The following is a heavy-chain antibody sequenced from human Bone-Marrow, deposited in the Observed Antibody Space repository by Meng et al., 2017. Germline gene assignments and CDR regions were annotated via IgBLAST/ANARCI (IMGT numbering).Heavy chain of an antibody. CDR1: GYTFTGYY. V-gene: IGHV1-2*06. Sequence: ASVKVSCKASGYTFTGYYMHWVRQAPGQGREWMGRINPNSGGTNYAQKFQGRVTMTRDTSISTAYMELSRLRSDDTAVYYCARDSEVIVVVITIGGYYYGMDVWGQGTTVTVSS. D-gene: IGHD3-22*01. CDR3: ARDSEVIVVVITIGGYYYGMDV. CDR2: INPNSGGT. J-gene: IGHJ6*02.